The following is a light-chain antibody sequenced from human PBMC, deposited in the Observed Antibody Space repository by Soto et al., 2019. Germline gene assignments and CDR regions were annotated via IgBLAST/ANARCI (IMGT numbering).Light chain of an antibody. CDR3: QYYGNSPLT. CDR2: GAF. CDR1: QSVSFNY. Sequence: EIVLTQSPGTLSLSPGERATRSCRGSQSVSFNYLAWYQQKPGQAPRLLIYGAFNRATGIPDRFSGGGSGTDFTLTITRLEPEDFAVYYCQYYGNSPLTFGQGTKVDIK. J-gene: IGKJ1*01. V-gene: IGKV3-20*01.